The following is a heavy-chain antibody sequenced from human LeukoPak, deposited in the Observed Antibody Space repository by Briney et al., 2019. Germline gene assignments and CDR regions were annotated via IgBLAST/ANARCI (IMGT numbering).Heavy chain of an antibody. CDR1: GRSISSYY. V-gene: IGHV4-59*01. CDR2: IYYSGNT. Sequence: SETLSLTCTVSGRSISSYYWSWIRQPPGKGLKCIGYIYYSGNTNYNPSLKSPVTIPVNTSKNQFSMKMRSVNAADTGVYYCARGRLDCSGGSCLATGYYYMDVWGKGTTVTVSS. D-gene: IGHD2-15*01. J-gene: IGHJ6*03. CDR3: ARGRLDCSGGSCLATGYYYMDV.